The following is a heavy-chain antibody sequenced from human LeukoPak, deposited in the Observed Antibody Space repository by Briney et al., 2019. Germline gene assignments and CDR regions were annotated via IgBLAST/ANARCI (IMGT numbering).Heavy chain of an antibody. CDR1: GFTFSSYN. Sequence: PGGSLRLSCAASGFTFSSYNMNWVRQAPGKGLEWVSSIYSCSSYIYYADSVKRRFNLSRDNAKNSLYLQMNSLRAEDTAVYYCARDIVRSGGSCYGYWGQGTLVTVSS. J-gene: IGHJ4*02. CDR3: ARDIVRSGGSCYGY. V-gene: IGHV3-21*01. D-gene: IGHD2-15*01. CDR2: IYSCSSYI.